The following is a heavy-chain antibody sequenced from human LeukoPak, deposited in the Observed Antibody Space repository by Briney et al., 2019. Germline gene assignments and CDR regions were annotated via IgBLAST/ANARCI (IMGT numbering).Heavy chain of an antibody. CDR3: ARETPYYYDSSGLDAFDI. V-gene: IGHV4-34*01. J-gene: IGHJ3*02. CDR2: INHSGST. CDR1: GGSFSGYY. Sequence: PSETLSLTCAVYGGSFSGYYWSWIRQPPGKGLEWIGEINHSGSTNYNPPLKSRVTTSVDTSKNQFSLKLSSVTAADTAVYYCARETPYYYDSSGLDAFDIWGQGTMVTVSS. D-gene: IGHD3-22*01.